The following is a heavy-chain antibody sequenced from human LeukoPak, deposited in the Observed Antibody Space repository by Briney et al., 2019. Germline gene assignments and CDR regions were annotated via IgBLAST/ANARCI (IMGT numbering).Heavy chain of an antibody. D-gene: IGHD2-2*01. V-gene: IGHV3-53*01. J-gene: IGHJ4*02. Sequence: TGGSLRLSCVASGFTFSHYTMAWVRQAPGKGLEWVSVIYSGGSTYYADSVKGRFTISRDNSKNTPYLQMNSLRAEDTAVYYCARQVVGYFDYWGQGTLVTVSS. CDR1: GFTFSHYT. CDR2: IYSGGST. CDR3: ARQVVGYFDY.